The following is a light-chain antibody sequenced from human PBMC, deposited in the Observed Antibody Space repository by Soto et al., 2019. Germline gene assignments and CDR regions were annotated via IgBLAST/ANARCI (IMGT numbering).Light chain of an antibody. CDR3: QQYNSYSRT. CDR2: KAS. V-gene: IGKV1-5*03. J-gene: IGKJ1*01. Sequence: DIQMTQSPSTLSASIGDRVTITCRASQSISNLLAWYQQKPGKPPKVLVYKASSLQSGVPSRFSGGGSATEFTLTISSLQPDDFATYYCQQYNSYSRTFGQGTKVEIK. CDR1: QSISNL.